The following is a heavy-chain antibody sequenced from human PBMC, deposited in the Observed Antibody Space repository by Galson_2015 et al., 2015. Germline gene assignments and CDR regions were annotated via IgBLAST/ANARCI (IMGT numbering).Heavy chain of an antibody. D-gene: IGHD3-16*01. CDR2: INHSGST. Sequence: SETLSLTCAVYGGSFSGYYWSWIRQPPGKGLEWIGAINHSGSTNYNPSLKSRVTISVDTSKNQFYLKLSSVTAADTAVYYCARYMAVVSTFWSNYYYMDVWGKGTTVTVSS. J-gene: IGHJ6*03. V-gene: IGHV4-34*01. CDR3: ARYMAVVSTFWSNYYYMDV. CDR1: GGSFSGYY.